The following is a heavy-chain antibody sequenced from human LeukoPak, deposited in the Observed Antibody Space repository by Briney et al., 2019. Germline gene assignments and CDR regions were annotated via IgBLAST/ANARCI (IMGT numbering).Heavy chain of an antibody. J-gene: IGHJ4*01. CDR2: INQDESAN. CDR1: GFTFSRYW. Sequence: GGSLRLSCVASGFTFSRYWMSWVRQAPGRGLEWVASINQDESANFYVDSVKGRFTISRDNAKNSLFLQMNSLRAEDTAFYYCAKLLRAATIYDFWGHGALVTVSS. D-gene: IGHD5-24*01. V-gene: IGHV3-7*01. CDR3: AKLLRAATIYDF.